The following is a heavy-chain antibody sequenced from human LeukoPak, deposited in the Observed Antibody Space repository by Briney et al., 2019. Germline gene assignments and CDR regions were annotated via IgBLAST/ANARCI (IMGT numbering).Heavy chain of an antibody. Sequence: GGSLRLSCVVSGFPFSSYAMSWVRQAPGKGLEWASAISGSGGSTYDADSVKGRFTISRDNSRNTLYLQMDSLRADDTALYFCARGMVTKFDCWGQGTLVTVSS. CDR2: ISGSGGST. CDR3: ARGMVTKFDC. CDR1: GFPFSSYA. V-gene: IGHV3-23*01. D-gene: IGHD5-18*01. J-gene: IGHJ4*02.